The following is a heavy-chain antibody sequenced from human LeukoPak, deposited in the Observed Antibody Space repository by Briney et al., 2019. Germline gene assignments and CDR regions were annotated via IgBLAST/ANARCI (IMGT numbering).Heavy chain of an antibody. CDR2: ITSNSRIV. CDR3: AKALRDSSGFSIYYGMDV. D-gene: IGHD3-22*01. CDR1: GFTFDDYA. Sequence: PGGSLRLSCSASGFTFDDYAMYWVRQAPWKCLEWVSGITSNSRIVAYADSVKGRFTISSDNAKNSLYLQMNSLSAEDTALSYCAKALRDSSGFSIYYGMDVWGQGTTVTVSS. J-gene: IGHJ6*02. V-gene: IGHV3-9*01.